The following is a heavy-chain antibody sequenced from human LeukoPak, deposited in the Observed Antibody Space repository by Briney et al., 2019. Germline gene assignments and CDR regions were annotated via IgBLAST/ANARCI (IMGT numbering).Heavy chain of an antibody. CDR1: GDTFTGDY. D-gene: IGHD5-12*01. CDR2: INPDSVGT. CDR3: ARALSVDSGYPLGYYYYYMAV. V-gene: IGHV1-2*02. Sequence: AAVRVSCEPSGDTFTGDYMHWGRQAPGEGLGWMGCINPDSVGTNYARKLQGSVTMTRETSISTACIGQRRLRSDGTAVYYCARALSVDSGYPLGYYYYYMAVWGKGNPVTISS. J-gene: IGHJ6*03.